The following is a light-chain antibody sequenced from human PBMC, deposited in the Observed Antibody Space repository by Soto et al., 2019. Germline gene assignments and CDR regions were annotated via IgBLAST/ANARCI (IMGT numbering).Light chain of an antibody. CDR1: QSISNY. V-gene: IGKV1-39*01. CDR3: QQSFSHLWT. Sequence: DIPMTQSPSSLSASVGDRVTITCRASQSISNYLKWYQQKPGKDPKLLIYAASSMQSGVPSRFSGSGSETDFTLIISSLQPDDSATYYCQQSFSHLWTFGEGTKVEV. CDR2: AAS. J-gene: IGKJ1*01.